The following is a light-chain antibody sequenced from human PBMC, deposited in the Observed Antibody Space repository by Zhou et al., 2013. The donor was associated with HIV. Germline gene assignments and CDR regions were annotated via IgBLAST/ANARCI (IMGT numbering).Light chain of an antibody. Sequence: DIQMTQSPFTLSASVGDRVTITCRASQYISSWLAWYQQKPGKAPKLLIYKASTLESGVPSRFSGSGSGTAFTLTISSLQPDDFATYYCQQTNTYPLTFGGGTKVEIK. J-gene: IGKJ4*01. V-gene: IGKV1-5*03. CDR2: KAS. CDR3: QQTNTYPLT. CDR1: QYISSW.